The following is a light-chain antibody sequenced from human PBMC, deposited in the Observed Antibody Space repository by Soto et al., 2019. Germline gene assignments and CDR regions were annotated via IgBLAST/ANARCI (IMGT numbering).Light chain of an antibody. V-gene: IGKV3-20*01. Sequence: EIVLTQSPGTLSLSPGERATLSCRASQSVSSSYLAWYQQKPGQAPRLLIYGASSRATGIPDRFSGSGSGTDFTLTISRLEPEDFAEYYCQQYGSSRTFGQGTKV. J-gene: IGKJ1*01. CDR2: GAS. CDR3: QQYGSSRT. CDR1: QSVSSSY.